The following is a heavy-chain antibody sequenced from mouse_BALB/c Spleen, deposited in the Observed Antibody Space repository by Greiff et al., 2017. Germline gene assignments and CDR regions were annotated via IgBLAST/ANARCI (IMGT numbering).Heavy chain of an antibody. D-gene: IGHD2-12*01. CDR3: ASDYDYFDY. Sequence: EVQRVESGPGLVKPSQSLSLTCSVTGYSITSGYYWNWIRQFPGNKLEWMGYISYDGSNNYNPSLKNRISITRDTSKNQFFLKLNSVTTEDTATYYCASDYDYFDYWGQGTTLTVSS. CDR1: GYSITSGYY. CDR2: ISYDGSN. V-gene: IGHV3-6*02. J-gene: IGHJ2*01.